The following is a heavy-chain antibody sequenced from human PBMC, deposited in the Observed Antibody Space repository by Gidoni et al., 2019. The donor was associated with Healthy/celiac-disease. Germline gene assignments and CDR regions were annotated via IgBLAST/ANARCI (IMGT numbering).Heavy chain of an antibody. CDR1: GFTFISYA. J-gene: IGHJ4*02. V-gene: IGHV3-23*04. CDR2: ISGSGGST. Sequence: EVQLVASGGGLLQPGGSLRLSCAASGFTFISYAMSWVRQAPGKGLGWVSAISGSGGSTYYADSVKGRFTISRDNSKNTLYLQMNSLRAEDTAVYYCAKTGLYWSGATKGFDYWGQGTLVTVSS. D-gene: IGHD1-26*01. CDR3: AKTGLYWSGATKGFDY.